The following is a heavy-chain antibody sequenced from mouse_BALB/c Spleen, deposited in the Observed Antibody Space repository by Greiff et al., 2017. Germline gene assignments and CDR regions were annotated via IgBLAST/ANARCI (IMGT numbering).Heavy chain of an antibody. J-gene: IGHJ4*01. D-gene: IGHD1-2*01. CDR1: GFTFNTYA. CDR3: VRGLRLDY. Sequence: EVQGVESGGGLVQPKGSLKLSCAASGFTFNTYAMNWVRQAPGKGLEWVARIRSKSNNYATYYADSVKDRFTISRDDSQSMLYLQMNNLKTEDTAMYYCVRGLRLDYWGQGTSVTVSS. V-gene: IGHV10-1*02. CDR2: IRSKSNNYAT.